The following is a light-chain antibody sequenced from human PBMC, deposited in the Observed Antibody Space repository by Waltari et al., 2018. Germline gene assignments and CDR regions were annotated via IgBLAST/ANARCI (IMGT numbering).Light chain of an antibody. Sequence: DIQMTQSPSSLSASVGDRVTITCRASQSISIYLNWYQQKPGKAPTLLIYAASSLQSGVPSRFSGSESGTDFTLTISSLQPEDFATYYCQQSYSTLGTFGQGTKVEIK. CDR1: QSISIY. CDR3: QQSYSTLGT. J-gene: IGKJ1*01. V-gene: IGKV1-39*01. CDR2: AAS.